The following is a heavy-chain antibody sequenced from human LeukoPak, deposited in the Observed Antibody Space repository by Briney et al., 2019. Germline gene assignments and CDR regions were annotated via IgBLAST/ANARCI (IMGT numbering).Heavy chain of an antibody. CDR1: VLSNSIYY. V-gene: IGHV4-59*08. Sequence: SETLSLTCSFPVLSNSIYYWTWIRQPPGKGLEWIGYIYYSGSTKYNPSLKSRVTISVDTSKNQFSLKLSSVTAADTAVYYCARGARAGYNLEPFDYWGQGTLVTVSS. J-gene: IGHJ4*02. D-gene: IGHD5-24*01. CDR3: ARGARAGYNLEPFDY. CDR2: IYYSGST.